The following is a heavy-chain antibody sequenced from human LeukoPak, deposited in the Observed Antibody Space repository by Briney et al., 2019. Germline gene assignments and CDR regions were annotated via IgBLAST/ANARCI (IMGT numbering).Heavy chain of an antibody. J-gene: IGHJ4*02. CDR3: ARGPQAGEWLRF. Sequence: GGSLRLSCAASGFTFTGYSLNWVRQAPGKGLEWVSYISSASNTTHYADSLKGRFTISRDNAKNSLYLQMNSLRAEDTAVYYCARGPQAGEWLRFWGQGTLVTVSS. CDR2: ISSASNTT. D-gene: IGHD3-3*01. V-gene: IGHV3-48*04. CDR1: GFTFTGYS.